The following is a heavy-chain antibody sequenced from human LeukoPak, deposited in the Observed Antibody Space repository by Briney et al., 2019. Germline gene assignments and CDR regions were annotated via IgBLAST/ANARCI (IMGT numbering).Heavy chain of an antibody. J-gene: IGHJ4*02. CDR2: ISSGGGTT. CDR3: AKDLLNTEF. Sequence: PGGSLRLSCAASGFTFSSYAMTWVRQAPGKGLEWVSGISSGGGTTYYADSVKGRFTISKDNSKNTLFLQMNSLRAEDTAVYYCAKDLLNTEFWGQGTLVTVSS. V-gene: IGHV3-23*01. D-gene: IGHD3-16*01. CDR1: GFTFSSYA.